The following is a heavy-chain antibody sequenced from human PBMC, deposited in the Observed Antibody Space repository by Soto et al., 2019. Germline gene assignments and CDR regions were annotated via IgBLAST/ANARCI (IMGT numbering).Heavy chain of an antibody. CDR2: ISYDGSNK. J-gene: IGHJ4*02. Sequence: GGSLRLSCAASGFTFSSYGMHWVRQAPGKGLEWVAVISYDGSNKYYADSVKGRFTISRDNSKNTLYLQMNSLRAEDTAVYYCANEPLTPWELLPCFDYWGQGTLVTVSS. CDR1: GFTFSSYG. CDR3: ANEPLTPWELLPCFDY. D-gene: IGHD1-26*01. V-gene: IGHV3-30*18.